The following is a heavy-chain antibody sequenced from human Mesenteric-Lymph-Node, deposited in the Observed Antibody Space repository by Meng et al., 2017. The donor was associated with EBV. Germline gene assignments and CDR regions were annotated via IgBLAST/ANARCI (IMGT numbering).Heavy chain of an antibody. V-gene: IGHV4-4*02. Sequence: QVQLQESGPGLVKASVTLSLTCTISGGSISSGLWWNWVRQTPGKGLEWIGEIDPYGTANYNPSLKSRVTMSVHKSKNQFSLTVTSVTAADTGVYFCARAMTVGVFYFDYWGQGSLVTVSS. CDR1: GGSISSGLW. CDR3: ARAMTVGVFYFDY. CDR2: IDPYGTA. D-gene: IGHD3-22*01. J-gene: IGHJ4*02.